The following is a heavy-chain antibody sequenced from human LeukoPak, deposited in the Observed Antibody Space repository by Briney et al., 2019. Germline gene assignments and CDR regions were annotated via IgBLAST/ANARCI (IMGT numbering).Heavy chain of an antibody. D-gene: IGHD3-22*01. CDR2: ISSSSSTI. CDR3: ARRIVVVPGHYYYGMDV. V-gene: IGHV3-48*01. CDR1: GFTFSSYS. Sequence: PGGSLRLSCAASGFTFSSYSVNWVRQAPGKGLEWVSYISSSSSTIYYADSVKGRFTISRDNAKNSLYLQMNSLRAEDTAVYYCARRIVVVPGHYYYGMDVWGQGTTVTVSS. J-gene: IGHJ6*02.